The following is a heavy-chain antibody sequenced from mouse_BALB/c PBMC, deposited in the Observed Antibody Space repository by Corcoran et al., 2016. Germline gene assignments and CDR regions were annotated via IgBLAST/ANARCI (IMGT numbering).Heavy chain of an antibody. J-gene: IGHJ2*01. CDR2: IVPANGNT. CDR1: GFNSKDTY. V-gene: IGHV14-3*02. CDR3: AKLGW. Sequence: EVQLQQSGAELVKTEASVKLSCTASGFNSKDTYVHWVKQRPEQCLEGIGRIVPANGNTKYDPKFQGKATITAETSSHTAYLQLSSLTSEDTAAYYCAKLGWWGQGITLTVSS. D-gene: IGHD2-3*01.